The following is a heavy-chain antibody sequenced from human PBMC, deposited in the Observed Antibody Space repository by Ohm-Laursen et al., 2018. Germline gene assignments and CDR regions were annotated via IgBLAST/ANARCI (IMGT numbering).Heavy chain of an antibody. J-gene: IGHJ3*02. CDR2: IYPGDSNT. V-gene: IGHV5-51*01. Sequence: ESLKISCKGSGYSFTTYWIGWVRLMPGKGLEWMGIIYPGDSNTRYSPSFQGQVAFSADKSISTAYLQWSSLMASDTAMYYCARGAAGTLGAFDIWGQGTMVTVSS. D-gene: IGHD6-13*01. CDR1: GYSFTTYW. CDR3: ARGAAGTLGAFDI.